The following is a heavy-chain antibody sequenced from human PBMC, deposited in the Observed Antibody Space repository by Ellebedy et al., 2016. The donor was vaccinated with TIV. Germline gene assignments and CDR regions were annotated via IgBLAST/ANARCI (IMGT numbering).Heavy chain of an antibody. CDR2: IYYSGST. D-gene: IGHD2-15*01. J-gene: IGHJ5*02. Sequence: SETLSLTCTVSGGSISRYYWSWIRQPPGKGLEWIGYIYYSGSTNYNPSLKSRVTISVDTSKNQFSLKLSSVTAADTAVYYCARVPYCSGGSCYSGGLRFDPWGQGTLVTVSS. CDR3: ARVPYCSGGSCYSGGLRFDP. CDR1: GGSISRYY. V-gene: IGHV4-59*13.